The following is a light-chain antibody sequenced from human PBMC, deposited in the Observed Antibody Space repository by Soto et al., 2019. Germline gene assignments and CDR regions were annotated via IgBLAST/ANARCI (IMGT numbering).Light chain of an antibody. J-gene: IGKJ4*01. V-gene: IGKV1-33*01. CDR2: EAS. Sequence: DIQMTQSPSSLSASVGDRVTITCQASQDITNDLNWYQQKPGKAPKVLIYEASNLKTGVPSRFSGSGSGTEFTLTISSLQPEDIATYFCQQYDNVPLTFGGGTKVEIK. CDR3: QQYDNVPLT. CDR1: QDITND.